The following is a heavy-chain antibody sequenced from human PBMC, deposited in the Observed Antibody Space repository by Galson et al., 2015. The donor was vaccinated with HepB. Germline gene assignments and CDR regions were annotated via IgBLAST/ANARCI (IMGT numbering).Heavy chain of an antibody. J-gene: IGHJ4*02. Sequence: SLRLSCAASGFTFSSYWMSWVRQAPGKGLEWVANIKQDGSEKYYVDSVKGRFTISRDNAKNSLYLQMNSLRAEDTAVYYCARVTGWGSYRSRLDYWGQGTLVTVSS. CDR1: GFTFSSYW. CDR3: ARVTGWGSYRSRLDY. CDR2: IKQDGSEK. D-gene: IGHD3-16*02. V-gene: IGHV3-7*01.